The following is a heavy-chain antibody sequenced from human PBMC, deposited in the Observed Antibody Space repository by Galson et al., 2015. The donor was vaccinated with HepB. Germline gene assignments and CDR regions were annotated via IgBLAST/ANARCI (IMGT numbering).Heavy chain of an antibody. CDR1: GFTFINYG. CDR3: ARASYGSGSYYIASFPNYGMDV. Sequence: SLRLSCAASGFTFINYGMHWVRQAPGKGLEWVAIIWFDGSYKYYADSVKGRFTISRDNSKNTLYLQMNSLRAEDTAVYYCARASYGSGSYYIASFPNYGMDVWGQGTTVIVSS. CDR2: IWFDGSYK. V-gene: IGHV3-33*01. D-gene: IGHD3-10*01. J-gene: IGHJ6*02.